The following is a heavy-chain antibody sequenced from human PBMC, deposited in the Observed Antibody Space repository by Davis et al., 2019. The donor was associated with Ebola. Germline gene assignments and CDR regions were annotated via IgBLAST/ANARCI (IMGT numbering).Heavy chain of an antibody. D-gene: IGHD1-26*01. CDR3: ARTSIVGTTTTASDI. CDR2: ISAYNGNT. J-gene: IGHJ3*02. CDR1: GYSFKNYA. Sequence: ASVKVSCKASGYSFKNYAISWVRQAPGQGLEWMGWISAYNGNTNYAQILQGRVTMSTDTSTGTAYMELRSLRYDDTAVYFCARTSIVGTTTTASDIWGQGTMVTVSS. V-gene: IGHV1-18*01.